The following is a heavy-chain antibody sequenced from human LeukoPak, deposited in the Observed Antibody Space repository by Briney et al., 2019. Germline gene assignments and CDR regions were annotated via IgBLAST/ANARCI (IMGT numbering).Heavy chain of an antibody. CDR1: GGSFSGYY. V-gene: IGHV4-59*10. CDR3: ARVRVVPAAMDYYYYMDV. D-gene: IGHD2-2*01. CDR2: IYTSGST. J-gene: IGHJ6*03. Sequence: SSETLSLTCAVYGGSFSGYYWSWIRQPAGKGLEWIGRIYTSGSTNYNPSLKSRVTISVDTSKNQFSLKLSSVTAADTAVYYCARVRVVPAAMDYYYYMDVWGKGTTVTVSS.